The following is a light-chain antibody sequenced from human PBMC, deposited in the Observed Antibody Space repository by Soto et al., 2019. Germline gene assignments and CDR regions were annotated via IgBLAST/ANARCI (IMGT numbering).Light chain of an antibody. CDR2: GAS. CDR3: QQYNNWPWT. V-gene: IGKV3-15*01. CDR1: QDIRSS. J-gene: IGKJ1*01. Sequence: EIVMTQSPATLSVSPGERVTLSCRASQDIRSSLAWYQQKPGQAPRLLIYGASTRATGIPARFSGSGSGTEFTLTISSLQSEDFAVYYCQQYNNWPWTFGQGTKVDIK.